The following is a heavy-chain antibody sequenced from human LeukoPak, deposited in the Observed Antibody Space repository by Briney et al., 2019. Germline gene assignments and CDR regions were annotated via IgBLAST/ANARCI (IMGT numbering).Heavy chain of an antibody. V-gene: IGHV4-4*07. CDR3: ARARTGYSSGWYQDAFDI. CDR1: GGSISSYY. CDR2: IYTSGST. Sequence: SETLSLTCTVSGGSISSYYWSWIRQPAGKGLEWIGRIYTSGSTNYNPSLKSRVTMSADTSKNQFSLKLSSVAAADTAVYYCARARTGYSSGWYQDAFDIWGQGTMVTVSS. D-gene: IGHD6-19*01. J-gene: IGHJ3*02.